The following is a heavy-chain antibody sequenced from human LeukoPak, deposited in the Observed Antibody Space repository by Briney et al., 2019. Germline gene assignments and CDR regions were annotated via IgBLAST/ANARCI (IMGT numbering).Heavy chain of an antibody. CDR3: ARDRYDFWSGYSPFDY. CDR2: ISAYNGNT. CDR1: GYTFTSYY. D-gene: IGHD3-3*01. J-gene: IGHJ4*02. Sequence: ASVKVSCKASGYTFTSYYMHWVRQAPGQGLEWMGWISAYNGNTNYAQKLQGRVTMTTDTSTSTAYMELRSLRSDDTAVYYCARDRYDFWSGYSPFDYWGQGTLVTVSS. V-gene: IGHV1-18*04.